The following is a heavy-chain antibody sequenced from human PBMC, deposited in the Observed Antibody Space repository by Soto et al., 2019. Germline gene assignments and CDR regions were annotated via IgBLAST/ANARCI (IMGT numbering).Heavy chain of an antibody. J-gene: IGHJ6*02. CDR3: ARSRDYHYGMDV. CDR1: GFTVSSHY. Sequence: EVQLVESGGGLVQPGGSLRLSCAASGFTVSSHYMSWVRQAPGKGLEWVSVIHSDGSTYSADSVKGRFTISRHNSQNTLYLQMNILRVDDTAVYYCARSRDYHYGMDVWGQGTTVTVSS. V-gene: IGHV3-53*04. CDR2: IHSDGST.